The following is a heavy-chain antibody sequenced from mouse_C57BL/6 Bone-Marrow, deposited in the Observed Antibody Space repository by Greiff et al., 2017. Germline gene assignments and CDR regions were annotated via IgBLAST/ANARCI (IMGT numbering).Heavy chain of an antibody. CDR2: IYPRSGNT. Sequence: QVQLQQSGAELVRPGASVKLSCKATGYTFTSYGISWVKQRTGQGLEWIGEIYPRSGNTYYNEKFKGKATLTADKSSSTAYMELRSLTSEDSAVFFCAGLRRHLFDYWGQGTSLTVSS. D-gene: IGHD2-2*01. J-gene: IGHJ2*02. CDR3: AGLRRHLFDY. CDR1: GYTFTSYG. V-gene: IGHV1-81*01.